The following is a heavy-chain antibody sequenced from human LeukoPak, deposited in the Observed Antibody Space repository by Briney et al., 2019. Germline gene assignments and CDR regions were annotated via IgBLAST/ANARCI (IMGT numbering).Heavy chain of an antibody. D-gene: IGHD1-7*01. CDR2: INPNSGGT. Sequence: ASVKVPCKASGYTFTGYYMHWVRQAPGQGLEWMGWINPNSGGTNYAQKFQGRVTMTRDTSISTAYMELSRLRSDDTAVYYCARDELRYYYYMDVWGKGTTVTVSS. J-gene: IGHJ6*03. CDR1: GYTFTGYY. V-gene: IGHV1-2*02. CDR3: ARDELRYYYYMDV.